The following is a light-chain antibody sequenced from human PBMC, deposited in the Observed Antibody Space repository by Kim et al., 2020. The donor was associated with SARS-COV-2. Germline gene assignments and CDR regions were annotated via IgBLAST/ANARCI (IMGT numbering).Light chain of an antibody. J-gene: IGKJ2*01. CDR1: QSVASSY. CDR3: QQYGSSRYT. CDR2: SAS. Sequence: LSPGGNANLSCRAIQSVASSYLAWYQPRPGQAPRLLIYSASGRARGIPVRFSGSGSGTDFSLTISRLEPEDFAMYYCQQYGSSRYTFGQGTKLEI. V-gene: IGKV3-20*01.